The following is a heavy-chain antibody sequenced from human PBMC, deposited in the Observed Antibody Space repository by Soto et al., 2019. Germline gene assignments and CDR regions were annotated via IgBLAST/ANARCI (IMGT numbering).Heavy chain of an antibody. V-gene: IGHV4-38-2*01. Sequence: PSETLSLTCAVSGYSISSGYYWGWIRQPPGKGLEWIGSIYHSGSTYYNPSLKSRVTISVDTSKNQFSLKLSSVTAADTAVYYCASEGYYDSSGYLRWFDPWGQATLVTVS. CDR3: ASEGYYDSSGYLRWFDP. CDR2: IYHSGST. J-gene: IGHJ5*02. D-gene: IGHD3-22*01. CDR1: GYSISSGYY.